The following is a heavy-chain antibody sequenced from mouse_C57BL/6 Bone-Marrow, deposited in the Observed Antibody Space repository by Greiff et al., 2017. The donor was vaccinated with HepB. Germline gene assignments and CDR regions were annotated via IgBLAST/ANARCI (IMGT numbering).Heavy chain of an antibody. J-gene: IGHJ2*01. Sequence: EVNVVESGGGLVKPGGSLKLSCAASGFTFSSYAMSWVRQTPEKRLEWVATISDGGSYTYYPDNVKGRFTISRDNAKNNLYLQMSHLKSEDTAMYYCARVYRGYFDYWGQGTTLTVSS. D-gene: IGHD2-1*01. CDR1: GFTFSSYA. CDR2: ISDGGSYT. CDR3: ARVYRGYFDY. V-gene: IGHV5-4*03.